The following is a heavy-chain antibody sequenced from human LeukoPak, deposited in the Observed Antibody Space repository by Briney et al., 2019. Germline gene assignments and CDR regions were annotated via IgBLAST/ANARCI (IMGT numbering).Heavy chain of an antibody. D-gene: IGHD6-13*01. CDR2: IDSSGSTI. CDR3: ARAWWGPDVAAGSNWLDP. CDR1: GFTFSDYY. J-gene: IGHJ5*02. Sequence: GGSLRLSCAGSGFTFSDYYMSWIRQAPGKGLEWVSYIDSSGSTIYHADSVKGRFAISRDNAKNSLYLQMNNLRAEDTAVYYCARAWWGPDVAAGSNWLDPWGQGTLVTVYS. V-gene: IGHV3-11*01.